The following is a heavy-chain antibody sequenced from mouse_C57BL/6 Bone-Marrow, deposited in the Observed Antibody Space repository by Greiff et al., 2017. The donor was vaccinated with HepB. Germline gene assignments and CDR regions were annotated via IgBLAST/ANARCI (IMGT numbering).Heavy chain of an antibody. V-gene: IGHV1-20*01. D-gene: IGHD1-1*01. J-gene: IGHJ2*01. CDR1: GYSFTGYF. CDR3: AIISLITTVVPFDY. CDR2: INPYNGDT. Sequence: VQLKESGPELVKPGDSVKISCKASGYSFTGYFMNWVMQSHGKSPEWIGRINPYNGDTFYNQKFKGKATLTVDKSSSTAHMELRSLTSEDSAVYYCAIISLITTVVPFDYWGQGTTLTVSS.